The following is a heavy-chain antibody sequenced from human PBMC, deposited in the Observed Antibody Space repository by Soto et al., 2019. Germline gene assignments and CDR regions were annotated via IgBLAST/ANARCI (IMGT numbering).Heavy chain of an antibody. CDR2: ISGSGGST. Sequence: EVQLLESGGGLVQPGGSLRLSCAASGFTFSNYAMSWVRQAPGKGLEWVSGISGSGGSTYYADSVKVRFTISRDNSRNTLDLQMNNLRADDTAVYYCYYEGYWGQGTLATVSS. D-gene: IGHD3-22*01. CDR1: GFTFSNYA. J-gene: IGHJ4*02. CDR3: YYEGY. V-gene: IGHV3-23*01.